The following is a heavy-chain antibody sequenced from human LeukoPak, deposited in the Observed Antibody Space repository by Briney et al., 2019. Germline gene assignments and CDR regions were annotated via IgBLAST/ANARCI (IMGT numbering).Heavy chain of an antibody. Sequence: SETLSLTCTVSGGSISAYYWSWIRQPPGKGLEWIGYIHYSGTTNYYTSLKSRVTIALDTSKNQFSQKLNSVTAADTAVYYCARFGTSSSRFFDQWGQGTLVTVSS. J-gene: IGHJ4*02. CDR3: ARFGTSSSRFFDQ. CDR2: IHYSGTT. D-gene: IGHD6-6*01. CDR1: GGSISAYY. V-gene: IGHV4-59*01.